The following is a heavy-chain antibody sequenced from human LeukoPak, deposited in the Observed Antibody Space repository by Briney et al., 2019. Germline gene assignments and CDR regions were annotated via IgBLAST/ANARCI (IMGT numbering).Heavy chain of an antibody. CDR3: ASYYDTSGHYVDY. J-gene: IGHJ4*02. D-gene: IGHD3-22*01. CDR2: IYGGSST. CDR1: GFTFSSYG. Sequence: PGGSLRLSCAASGFTFSSYGMHWVRQAPGRGLEWVSAIYGGSSTHYADSVKGRFIISRDNSKNTLYLQMNTLRAEDTAVYYCASYYDTSGHYVDYWGQGTLVTVSS. V-gene: IGHV3-NL1*01.